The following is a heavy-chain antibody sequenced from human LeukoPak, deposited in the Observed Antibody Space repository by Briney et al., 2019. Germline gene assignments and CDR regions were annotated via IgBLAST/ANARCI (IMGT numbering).Heavy chain of an antibody. CDR3: AKEYSGSFEY. CDR1: GFTFSAYG. CDR2: IRYDGSNR. D-gene: IGHD1-26*01. Sequence: GGSLRLSCAVSGFTFSAYGMHWVRQAPGKGLEWVAFIRYDGSNRYYADSVKGRFTISRDNSKNTVYLQMNSLRPEDTAMYHCAKEYSGSFEYWGQGTLVIVSS. V-gene: IGHV3-30*02. J-gene: IGHJ4*02.